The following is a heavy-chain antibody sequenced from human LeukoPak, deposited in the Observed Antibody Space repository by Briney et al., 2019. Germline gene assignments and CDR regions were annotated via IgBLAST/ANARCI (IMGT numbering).Heavy chain of an antibody. CDR1: GFTFSSYG. CDR2: ISYDGSNK. CDR3: AKVAGAGPYYYYGMDV. V-gene: IGHV3-30*18. Sequence: PGGSLRLSCAASGFTFSSYGMHWVRQAPGKGLEWVAVISYDGSNKYYADSVKGRFTISRDNSKNTLCLQMNSLRAEDTAVYYCAKVAGAGPYYYYGMDVWGQGTTVTVSS. J-gene: IGHJ6*02. D-gene: IGHD6-19*01.